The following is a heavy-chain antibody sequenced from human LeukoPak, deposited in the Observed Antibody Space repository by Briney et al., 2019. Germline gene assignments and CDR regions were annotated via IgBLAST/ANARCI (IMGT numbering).Heavy chain of an antibody. D-gene: IGHD3-22*01. J-gene: IGHJ1*01. Sequence: GGSLRLSCAASGFTFSSYSMNWVRQAPGKGLEWVSSISSSSSYIYYADSVKGRFTTSRDNAKNSLYLQMNSLRAEDTAVYYCAKDWADYYDSSGYETEYFQHWGQGTLVTVSS. CDR3: AKDWADYYDSSGYETEYFQH. CDR1: GFTFSSYS. V-gene: IGHV3-21*04. CDR2: ISSSSSYI.